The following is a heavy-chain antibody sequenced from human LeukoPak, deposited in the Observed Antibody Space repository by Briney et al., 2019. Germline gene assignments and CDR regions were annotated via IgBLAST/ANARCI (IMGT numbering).Heavy chain of an antibody. D-gene: IGHD4-23*01. V-gene: IGHV1-18*01. CDR1: GSTFTNYG. CDR3: ARGLDYGGNTLVLSASDM. Sequence: ASVKVSCKGSGSTFTNYGISWVRQAPGQGLEWMGWISVYNGNTKYAQNLQGRATMTTDTSTSTAYMELRSLRSDDTAVYYCARGLDYGGNTLVLSASDMWGQGTMVTVSS. J-gene: IGHJ3*02. CDR2: ISVYNGNT.